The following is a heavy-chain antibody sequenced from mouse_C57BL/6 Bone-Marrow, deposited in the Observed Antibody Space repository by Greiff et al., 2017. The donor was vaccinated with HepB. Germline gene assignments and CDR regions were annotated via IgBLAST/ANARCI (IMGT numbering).Heavy chain of an antibody. D-gene: IGHD1-1*01. Sequence: QVQLQQPGAELVKPGASVKMSCKASGYTFTSYWITWVKQRPGQGLEWIGDIYPGSGSTNYNENFKSKATLTVDTSSSTAYMQLSSLTSEDSAVYYCSREDGTTVANQAWFAYWGQGTLVTVSA. CDR3: SREDGTTVANQAWFAY. J-gene: IGHJ3*01. CDR2: IYPGSGST. V-gene: IGHV1-55*01. CDR1: GYTFTSYW.